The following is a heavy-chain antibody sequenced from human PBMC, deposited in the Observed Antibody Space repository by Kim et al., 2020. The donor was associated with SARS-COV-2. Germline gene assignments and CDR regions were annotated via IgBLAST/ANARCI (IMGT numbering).Heavy chain of an antibody. D-gene: IGHD2-15*01. V-gene: IGHV3-30*18. CDR1: GFTFSSYG. Sequence: GGSLRLSCAASGFTFSSYGMNWVRQAPGKGLEWVAVISYNSGNKGYADAVRGRFTISRDSSRNTVYLQMNSLRVEDTSVYYCAKAIEGRSAEDWGQGTLVTVSS. CDR2: ISYNSGNK. J-gene: IGHJ4*02. CDR3: AKAIEGRSAED.